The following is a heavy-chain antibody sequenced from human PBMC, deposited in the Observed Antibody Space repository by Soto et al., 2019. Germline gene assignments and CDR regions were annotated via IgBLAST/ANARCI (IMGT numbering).Heavy chain of an antibody. V-gene: IGHV4-59*01. CDR1: GCSISSYY. CDR3: ARGVDGAVAGRYYYGMDV. Sequence: SETLSLTCTVSGCSISSYYWSWIRQPPGKGLEWIGYIYYSGSTNYNPSLKSRVTISVDTSKNQFSLKLSSVTAADTAVYYCARGVDGAVAGRYYYGMDVWGQGTTVTVSS. D-gene: IGHD6-19*01. J-gene: IGHJ6*02. CDR2: IYYSGST.